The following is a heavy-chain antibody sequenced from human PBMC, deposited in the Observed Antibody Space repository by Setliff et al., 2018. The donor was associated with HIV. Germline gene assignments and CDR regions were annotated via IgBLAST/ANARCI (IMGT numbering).Heavy chain of an antibody. CDR1: RFTFSTSW. CDR2: IKEDGSAK. V-gene: IGHV3-7*03. Sequence: GGSLRLSCAASRFTFSTSWMTWVRQAPGKGLEWVANIKEDGSAKYYLDSVKGRLTISRDNAKNSLYLEMNSLRAEDTAVYYCARDSGYNSFDYWGQGTLVTVSS. D-gene: IGHD2-2*02. J-gene: IGHJ4*02. CDR3: ARDSGYNSFDY.